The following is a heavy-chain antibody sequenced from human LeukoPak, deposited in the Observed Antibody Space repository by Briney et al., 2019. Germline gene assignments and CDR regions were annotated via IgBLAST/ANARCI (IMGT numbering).Heavy chain of an antibody. Sequence: GGSLRLSCAASGFTFSSYAMHWVRQAPGKGLEWVAVISYDGSNKYYADSVKGRFTISRDNSKNTLYLQMNSLRAEDTAVYYCAKDLSGRTLYWGQGTLVTVSS. V-gene: IGHV3-30-3*01. D-gene: IGHD1-14*01. J-gene: IGHJ4*02. CDR2: ISYDGSNK. CDR3: AKDLSGRTLY. CDR1: GFTFSSYA.